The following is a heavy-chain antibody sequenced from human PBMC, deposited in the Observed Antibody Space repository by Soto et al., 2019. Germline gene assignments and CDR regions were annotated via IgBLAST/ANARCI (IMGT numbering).Heavy chain of an antibody. CDR1: GYTFTGYY. CDR3: ARDRTTVVNNYYGMDV. D-gene: IGHD4-17*01. CDR2: INPNSGGT. Sequence: ASVQVSCKASGYTFTGYYMHWVRQAPGQGLEWKGWINPNSGGTNYAQKFQGWVTMTRDTSISTAYMGLSRLRSDDTAVYYCARDRTTVVNNYYGMDVWGQGTTVTVSS. J-gene: IGHJ6*02. V-gene: IGHV1-2*04.